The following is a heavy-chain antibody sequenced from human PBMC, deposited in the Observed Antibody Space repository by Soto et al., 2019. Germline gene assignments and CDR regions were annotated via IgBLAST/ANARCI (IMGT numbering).Heavy chain of an antibody. CDR1: GGSFSGYY. CDR2: INHSGST. D-gene: IGHD3-3*01. CDR3: ARGGYYDFWSDYKPGYNWFDP. Sequence: SETLSLTCAVYGGSFSGYYWSWIRQPPGKGLEWIGEINHSGSTNYNPSLKSRVTISVDTSKNQFSLKLSSVTAADTAVYYCARGGYYDFWSDYKPGYNWFDPWGQGTLVTVSS. V-gene: IGHV4-34*01. J-gene: IGHJ5*02.